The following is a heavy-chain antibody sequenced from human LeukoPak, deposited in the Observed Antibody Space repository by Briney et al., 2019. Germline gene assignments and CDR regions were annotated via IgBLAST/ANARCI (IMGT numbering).Heavy chain of an antibody. CDR2: INHSGST. CDR1: GGSFSGYY. Sequence: SETLSLTCAVYGGSFSGYYWSWIRQPPGKGLEWIGEINHSGSTNYNPSLKSRVTISVDTSKNQFSLKLNSVTAADTAVYYCARAKGARNTRKYPSSDYWGQGTLVTVSS. D-gene: IGHD3-16*01. V-gene: IGHV4-34*01. CDR3: ARAKGARNTRKYPSSDY. J-gene: IGHJ4*02.